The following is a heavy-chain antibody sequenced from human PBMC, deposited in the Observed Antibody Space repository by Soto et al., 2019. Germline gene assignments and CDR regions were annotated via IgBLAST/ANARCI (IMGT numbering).Heavy chain of an antibody. V-gene: IGHV4-4*02. CDR2: IHLGGTT. CDR1: GDSITSSAW. J-gene: IGHJ5*02. D-gene: IGHD1-20*01. Sequence: QVQLQESGPGLVKPSGTLSLTCAVSGDSITSSAWWSCVRQPPGKGLEWIGEIHLGGTTNYKPSPKSRVTISVAKSKNQSSLILNSVTAAETAIYYCARGDNWRLDLWGQGTLVTVSS. CDR3: ARGDNWRLDL.